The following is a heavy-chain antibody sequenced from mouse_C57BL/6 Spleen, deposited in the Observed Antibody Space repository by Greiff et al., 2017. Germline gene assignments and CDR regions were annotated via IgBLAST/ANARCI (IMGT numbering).Heavy chain of an antibody. V-gene: IGHV1-9*01. D-gene: IGHD4-1*01. Sequence: QVQLQQSGAELMKPGPSVKLSCKATGYTITGYWIEWVKQRPGHGLVWIGELLPGGGSTNYNEKLKGKATFTADTSSNTAYMQLSSLTTEDAAIYYCARWSGTRDYWGQGTTLTVSS. J-gene: IGHJ2*01. CDR2: LLPGGGST. CDR3: ARWSGTRDY. CDR1: GYTITGYW.